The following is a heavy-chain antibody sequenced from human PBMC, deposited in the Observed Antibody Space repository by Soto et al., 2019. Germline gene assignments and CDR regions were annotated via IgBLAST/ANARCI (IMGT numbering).Heavy chain of an antibody. D-gene: IGHD2-21*02. CDR3: ARAQGDCVFQDEKSDAFDI. J-gene: IGHJ3*02. V-gene: IGHV1-2*04. Sequence: ASVKVSCKASGYTFTGYYMHWVRQAPGQGLEWMGWINPNSGGTNYAQKFQGWVTMTRDTSISTAYMELSRLRSDDTAVYYCARAQGDCVFQDEKSDAFDIWGQGTMVTVSS. CDR2: INPNSGGT. CDR1: GYTFTGYY.